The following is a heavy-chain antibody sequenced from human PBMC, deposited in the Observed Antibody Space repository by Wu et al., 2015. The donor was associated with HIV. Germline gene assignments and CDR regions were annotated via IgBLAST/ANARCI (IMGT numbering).Heavy chain of an antibody. CDR3: ARGPYMDYYDSPSYYSYMDV. J-gene: IGHJ6*03. CDR1: GYTFTTSD. CDR2: INPNSGKG. V-gene: IGHV1-8*01. D-gene: IGHD3-22*01. Sequence: QVQLVQSGAEVKKPGASVKVSCKASGYTFTTSDIHWVRQASGQGLEWMGWINPNSGKGYYAQRFQGRVTMSRNISTTTAHMELSSLTSEDTAVYYCARGPYMDYYDSPSYYSYMDVWGNGTTVTVSS.